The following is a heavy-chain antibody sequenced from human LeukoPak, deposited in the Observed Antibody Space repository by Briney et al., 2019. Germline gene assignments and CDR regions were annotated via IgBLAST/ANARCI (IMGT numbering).Heavy chain of an antibody. D-gene: IGHD5-18*01. V-gene: IGHV3-30*18. CDR2: ISYDGSNK. CDR3: AKDPGWANTAMVSPPDY. CDR1: GFTFSTFG. Sequence: GGSLRLSCAASGFTFSTFGMHWVRQAPGKGLEWVAVISYDGSNKYYADSVKGRFTISRDNSKITVYLQMNSLRAEDTAVYYCAKDPGWANTAMVSPPDYWGQGTLVTVSS. J-gene: IGHJ4*02.